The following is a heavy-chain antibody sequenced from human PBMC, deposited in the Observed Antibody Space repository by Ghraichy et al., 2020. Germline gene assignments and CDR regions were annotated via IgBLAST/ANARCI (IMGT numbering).Heavy chain of an antibody. Sequence: SCAPSGFSLSSYWMHWVRQAPGKGLVWVSRISTDGSTSYYADSVKGRFTISRDNAKNTLYLQMNSLRAEDTAVYYCGRAGYTFGVDFWGQGTLVTVSP. D-gene: IGHD5-18*01. CDR1: GFSLSSYW. J-gene: IGHJ4*02. CDR2: ISTDGSTS. CDR3: GRAGYTFGVDF. V-gene: IGHV3-74*01.